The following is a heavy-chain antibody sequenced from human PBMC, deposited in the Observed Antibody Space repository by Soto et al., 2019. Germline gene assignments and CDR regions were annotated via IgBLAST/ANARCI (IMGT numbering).Heavy chain of an antibody. CDR1: GYTFTSYD. D-gene: IGHD3-3*01. Sequence: GASVKVSCKASGYTFTSYDINWVRQATGQGLEWMGWMNPNSGNTGYAQKFQGRVTMTRNTSISTAYMELSSLRSEDTAVYYCARSRLATYYDFWSAKDYYYYGMDVWGQGTTVTVSS. CDR2: MNPNSGNT. J-gene: IGHJ6*02. V-gene: IGHV1-8*01. CDR3: ARSRLATYYDFWSAKDYYYYGMDV.